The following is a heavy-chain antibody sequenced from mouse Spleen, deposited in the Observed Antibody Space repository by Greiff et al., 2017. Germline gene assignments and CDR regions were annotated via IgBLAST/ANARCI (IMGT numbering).Heavy chain of an antibody. J-gene: IGHJ2*01. V-gene: IGHV1-7*01. CDR1: GYTFTSYW. CDR2: INPSSGYT. Sequence: QVQLKQSGAELVKPGASVKLSCKASGYTFTSYWMHWVKQRPGQGLEWIGYINPSSGYTKYNQKFKDKATLTADKSSSTAYMQLSSLTYEDSAVYYCASGWDVKDYWGQGTTLTVSS. D-gene: IGHD4-1*01. CDR3: ASGWDVKDY.